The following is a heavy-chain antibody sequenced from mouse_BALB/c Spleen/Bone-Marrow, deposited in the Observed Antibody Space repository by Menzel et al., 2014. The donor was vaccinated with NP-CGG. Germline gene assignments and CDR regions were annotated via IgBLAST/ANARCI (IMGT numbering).Heavy chain of an antibody. CDR2: ISSGGSYA. J-gene: IGHJ2*01. CDR1: GFAFSSYD. CDR3: VRRVQLDY. Sequence: EVQLVESGGGLVKPGGSLKLSCAASGFAFSSYDMSWVRQTPEKRLEWVATISSGGSYAYYPDSVKGRFTISRDNARNTLYLQMSSPRSEDTALYYCVRRVQLDYWGQGTTLTGSS. V-gene: IGHV5-9*02.